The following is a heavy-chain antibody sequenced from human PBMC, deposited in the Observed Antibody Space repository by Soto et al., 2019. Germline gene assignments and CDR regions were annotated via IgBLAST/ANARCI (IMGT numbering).Heavy chain of an antibody. CDR2: LYYTGTT. V-gene: IGHV4-39*01. Sequence: KSSETLSLTCSVSGGSIGSSSYYFGWIRQPPGKGLEWIGSLYYTGTTYNNPSLKSRVSMSVDTSKNQFSLKLRSVTAADTALYYCARQRTSVVTQAYFDSWGQGSLVTVSS. CDR1: GGSIGSSSYY. CDR3: ARQRTSVVTQAYFDS. D-gene: IGHD2-21*02. J-gene: IGHJ4*02.